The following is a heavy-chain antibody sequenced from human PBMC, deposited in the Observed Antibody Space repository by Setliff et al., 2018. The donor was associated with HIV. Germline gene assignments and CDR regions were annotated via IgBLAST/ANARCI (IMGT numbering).Heavy chain of an antibody. V-gene: IGHV3-72*01. D-gene: IGHD3-10*01. CDR2: TKNKASSYTT. Sequence: HPGGSLRLSCAASGFTLSDHFMDWVRQAPGKGLEWVGRTKNKASSYTTEYAASVNGRFSISRDDSKNSLYLQMNSLKTEDTAVYFCVRGRLLWSGSYYYYYMDVWGKRTTVTVSS. CDR1: GFTLSDHF. CDR3: VRGRLLWSGSYYYYYMDV. J-gene: IGHJ6*03.